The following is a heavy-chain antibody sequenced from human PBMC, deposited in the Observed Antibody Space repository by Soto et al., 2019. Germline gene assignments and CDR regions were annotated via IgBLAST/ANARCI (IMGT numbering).Heavy chain of an antibody. CDR3: ARAEYYDFWGYGMDV. D-gene: IGHD3-3*01. Sequence: SETLSLTCAVSGGSISSSNWWSWVRQPPGKGLEWIGEIYHSGSTNYNPSLKSRVTISVDKSKNQFSLKLSSVTAADTAVYYCARAEYYDFWGYGMDVWGQGTTVTVSS. J-gene: IGHJ6*02. CDR1: GGSISSSNW. CDR2: IYHSGST. V-gene: IGHV4-4*02.